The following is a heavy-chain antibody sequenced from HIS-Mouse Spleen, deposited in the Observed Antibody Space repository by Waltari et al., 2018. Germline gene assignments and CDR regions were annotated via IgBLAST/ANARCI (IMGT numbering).Heavy chain of an antibody. D-gene: IGHD3-9*01. CDR1: GGTFSSYA. V-gene: IGHV1-69*01. CDR2: IIPIFGTA. Sequence: QVQLVQSGAEVKKPGSSVKVSCKASGGTFSSYAISWVRQAPGQGLEWMGGIIPIFGTANYAQKFQGRVTITADESTSTAYMELSSLRSEDTAVYYCARGPAPSLLRYFDRSWFDYWGQGTLVTVSS. J-gene: IGHJ4*02. CDR3: ARGPAPSLLRYFDRSWFDY.